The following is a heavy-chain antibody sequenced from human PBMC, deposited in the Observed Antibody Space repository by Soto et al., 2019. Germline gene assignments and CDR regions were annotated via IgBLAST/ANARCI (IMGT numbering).Heavy chain of an antibody. V-gene: IGHV3-21*01. J-gene: IGHJ5*02. Sequence: PGGSLRLSCAASGFTFSSHTINWVRQAPWKGLEWVSSLSSNGYYIYYADSVRGRFTISRDNAKNSLYLQMSSLRAEDTAIYYCAREAAKGSSNSDRFDPLGQRTLVPVS. CDR3: AREAAKGSSNSDRFDP. CDR1: GFTFSSHT. D-gene: IGHD6-13*01. CDR2: LSSNGYYI.